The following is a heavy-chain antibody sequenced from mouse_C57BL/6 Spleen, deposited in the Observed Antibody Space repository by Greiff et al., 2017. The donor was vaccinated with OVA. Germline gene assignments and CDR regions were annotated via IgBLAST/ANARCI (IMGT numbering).Heavy chain of an antibody. CDR3: TRGGYSNYGDY. CDR2: IDPETGGT. V-gene: IGHV1-15*01. J-gene: IGHJ2*01. Sequence: QVQLQQSGAELVRPGASVTLSCKASGYTFTDYEMHWVKQTPVHGLEWIGAIDPETGGTAYNQKFKGKAILTADKSSSTAYMELRSLTSEDSAVYYCTRGGYSNYGDYWGQGTTRTVSS. CDR1: GYTFTDYE. D-gene: IGHD2-5*01.